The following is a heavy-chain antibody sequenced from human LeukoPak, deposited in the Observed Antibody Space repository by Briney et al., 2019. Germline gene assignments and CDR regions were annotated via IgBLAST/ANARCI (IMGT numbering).Heavy chain of an antibody. CDR1: GFTFSSYA. CDR2: ISGSGGST. D-gene: IGHD3-22*01. V-gene: IGHV3-23*01. Sequence: GGSLRLSCAASGFTFSSYAMSWVRQAPGKGLEWVSVISGSGGSTYYADSVKGRFTISRDNSKNTLYLQMNSLRAEDTAVYYCARCHDYYDSSGYYQDAFDIWGQGTMVTVSS. J-gene: IGHJ3*02. CDR3: ARCHDYYDSSGYYQDAFDI.